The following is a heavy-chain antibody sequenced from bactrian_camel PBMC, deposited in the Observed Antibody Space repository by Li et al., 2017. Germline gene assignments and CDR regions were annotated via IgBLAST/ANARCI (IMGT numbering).Heavy chain of an antibody. D-gene: IGHD3*01. CDR3: VAGFVNKQLARSYDY. CDR1: GYDIRRRC. V-gene: IGHV3S6*01. Sequence: QVQLVESGGGTVQAGGSLKLSCVFSGYDIRRRCVIWTRQRPGRAAEAVARIRDTGVGDYEEPAKGRFTISADNARNTLYLQMNSLKPEDTAMYYCVAGFVNKQLARSYDYWGQGTQVTVS. J-gene: IGHJ4*01. CDR2: IRDTGVG.